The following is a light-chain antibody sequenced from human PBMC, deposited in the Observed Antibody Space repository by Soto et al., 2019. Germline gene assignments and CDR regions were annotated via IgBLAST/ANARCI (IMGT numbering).Light chain of an antibody. J-gene: IGKJ2*01. CDR2: GAS. V-gene: IGKV3-20*01. CDR3: QQYGCSPYT. CDR1: QSVSSSY. Sequence: EIVLTQSPGTLSLSPGERATLSCRAGQSVSSSYLAWYQQKPGQTPRLLIYGASSRATGIPDRFSGSGSGTDFTLTISRLEPEDFAVYYCQQYGCSPYTFGQGTKLEIK.